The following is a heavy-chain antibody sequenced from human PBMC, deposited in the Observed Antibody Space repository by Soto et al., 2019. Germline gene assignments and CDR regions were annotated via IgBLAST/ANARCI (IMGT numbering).Heavy chain of an antibody. CDR3: ARDCSSTSCYGNAFDI. J-gene: IGHJ3*02. CDR2: ISSSSSTI. V-gene: IGHV3-48*01. Sequence: EVQLVVSGGGLVQPGGSLRLSCAASGFTFSSYSMNWVRQAPGKGLEWVSYISSSSSTIYYADSVKGRFTISRDNAKNSLYLQMNSLRAEDTAVYYCARDCSSTSCYGNAFDIWGQGTMVTVSS. D-gene: IGHD2-2*01. CDR1: GFTFSSYS.